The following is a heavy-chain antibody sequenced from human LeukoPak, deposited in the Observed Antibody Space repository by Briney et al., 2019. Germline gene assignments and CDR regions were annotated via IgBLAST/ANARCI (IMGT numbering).Heavy chain of an antibody. CDR2: KYYSGSA. CDR3: ATPYRSGISCLDVFNM. D-gene: IGHD2-2*01. CDR1: GVSLSDGRYY. J-gene: IGHJ3*02. Sequence: SETLSLTCNVSGVSLSDGRYYWTWIRQHPGKGLEWIDYKYYSGSAKYNPSLKSRLTISIDTSKNQFSLQLSSVTAADTATYYCATPYRSGISCLDVFNMWGQGTRVTVSS. V-gene: IGHV4-31*03.